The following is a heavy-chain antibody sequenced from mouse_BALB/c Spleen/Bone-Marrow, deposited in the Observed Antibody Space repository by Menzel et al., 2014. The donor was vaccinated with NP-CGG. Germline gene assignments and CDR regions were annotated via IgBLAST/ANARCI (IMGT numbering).Heavy chain of an antibody. CDR2: ISYSGST. D-gene: IGHD2-3*01. CDR3: ARSNDGFPAWFAH. Sequence: ESGPGLVKPSQSLSLTCTVTGYSITNDYAWNWIRQFPGNKLEWMGYISYSGSTSYNPSLKSRISITRDTSKSQFFLQLNSVTTEDTATYYCARSNDGFPAWFAHWGQGTLVTVSA. CDR1: GYSITNDYA. V-gene: IGHV3-2*02. J-gene: IGHJ3*01.